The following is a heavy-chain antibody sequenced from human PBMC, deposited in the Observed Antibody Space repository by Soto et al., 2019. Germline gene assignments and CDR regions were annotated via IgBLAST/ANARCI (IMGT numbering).Heavy chain of an antibody. V-gene: IGHV3-21*01. CDR1: GFTFSTYS. J-gene: IGHJ6*02. CDR3: AREYTAWPLAYGLDV. CDR2: ISSRSDI. Sequence: GGSLRLSCVGSGFTFSTYSINWVRQAPGKGLEWVSSISSRSDIYYADSVKGRFTISRDNAKNSVFLQMNSLRAEDTAVYYCAREYTAWPLAYGLDVWGQGTTVTVSS. D-gene: IGHD2-2*02.